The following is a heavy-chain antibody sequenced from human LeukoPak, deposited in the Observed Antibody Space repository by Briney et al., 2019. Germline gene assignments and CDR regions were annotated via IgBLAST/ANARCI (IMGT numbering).Heavy chain of an antibody. Sequence: GGSLRHSCAASGLTFSSYWMHWVRQAPGEGLVWVSRINSDGSSTSYADSVKGRFTISRDNAKNTLYLQMNSLRAEDTAVYYCARGNSGSRSIPFDYWGQGSLVTVSS. D-gene: IGHD1-26*01. CDR2: INSDGSST. J-gene: IGHJ4*02. CDR1: GLTFSSYW. CDR3: ARGNSGSRSIPFDY. V-gene: IGHV3-74*01.